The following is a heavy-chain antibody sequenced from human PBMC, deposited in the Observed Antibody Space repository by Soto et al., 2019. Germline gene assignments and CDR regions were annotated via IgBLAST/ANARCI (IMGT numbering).Heavy chain of an antibody. CDR2: IYLDDDK. V-gene: IGHV2-5*02. D-gene: IGHD6-13*01. Sequence: QITLKESGPTLVKPTQTLTLTFTFSGFSLSTSGVGVGWIRQPPGKALEWLALIYLDDDKRYSPSLKSRLTIAKDTSKTQVVLTVTNMDSVDTATYYCAHRGWYSSSTPLFDYWGQGTLVTVSS. J-gene: IGHJ4*02. CDR1: GFSLSTSGVG. CDR3: AHRGWYSSSTPLFDY.